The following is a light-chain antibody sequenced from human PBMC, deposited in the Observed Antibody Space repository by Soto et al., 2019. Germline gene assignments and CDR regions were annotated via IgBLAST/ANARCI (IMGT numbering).Light chain of an antibody. J-gene: IGLJ2*01. CDR2: RNN. CDR1: SSNIGSNY. CDR3: ATWDDSLRGPV. Sequence: QSALTQPPSASGTPGQRVTISCSGSSSNIGSNYVYWYQQLPGTAPKLLIYRNNQWPSGVPDRFSGSKSGTSASLAISGLRSEDEADYYCATWDDSLRGPVFGGGTKLTVL. V-gene: IGLV1-47*01.